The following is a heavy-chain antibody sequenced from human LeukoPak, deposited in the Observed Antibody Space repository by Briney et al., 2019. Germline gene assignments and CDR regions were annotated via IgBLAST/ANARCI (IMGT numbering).Heavy chain of an antibody. CDR1: RFTFSSYA. V-gene: IGHV3-30*02. J-gene: IGHJ4*02. D-gene: IGHD1-26*01. CDR2: IRYDGRNK. CDR3: AKDLGDSGPTPDSDY. Sequence: GGSLRLSCVASRFTFSSYAMHWVRQAPGKGLEWVAFIRYDGRNKYYADSVKGRFTISRDNSKNTLYLQMNSLRAEDTSMYYCAKDLGDSGPTPDSDYWGQGTLVTVSS.